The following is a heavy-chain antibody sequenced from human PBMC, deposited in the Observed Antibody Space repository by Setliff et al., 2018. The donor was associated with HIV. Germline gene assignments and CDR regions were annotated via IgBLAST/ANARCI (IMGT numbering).Heavy chain of an antibody. CDR3: EKGVKWLYP. D-gene: IGHD3-16*01. J-gene: IGHJ5*02. V-gene: IGHV3-53*01. CDR1: GFIVSDTY. Sequence: PGGSLRLSCAASGFIVSDTYMTWVRQAPGKGLEWVSLIYSDGRTYYEDSVKGRFTISRDDSKNTLYLQMNSLRVDDTAVYYCEKGVKWLYPWGQGIQVTVSS. CDR2: IYSDGRT.